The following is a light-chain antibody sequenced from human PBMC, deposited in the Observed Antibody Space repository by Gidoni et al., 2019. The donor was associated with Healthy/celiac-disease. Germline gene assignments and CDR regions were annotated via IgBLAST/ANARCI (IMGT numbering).Light chain of an antibody. J-gene: IGKJ5*01. CDR3: QQYDNLPSLT. CDR1: QDISNY. V-gene: IGKV1-33*01. Sequence: DIQMTQSPSSLSSSVGDRVTITCQASQDISNYLNWYQQKPGKAPKLLIYDASNFETGVPSRFSGSGSGTDFTFTISSLQPEDIATYYCQQYDNLPSLTFGQGTRLEIK. CDR2: DAS.